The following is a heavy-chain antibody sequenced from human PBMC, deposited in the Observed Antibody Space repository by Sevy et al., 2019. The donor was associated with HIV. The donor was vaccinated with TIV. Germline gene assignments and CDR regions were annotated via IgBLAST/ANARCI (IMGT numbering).Heavy chain of an antibody. V-gene: IGHV3-23*01. CDR2: FCFGGSKI. J-gene: IGHJ4*02. CDR1: GFTFSIYT. CDR3: AREGSAQPHDY. Sequence: GGSLRLSCAASGFTFSIYTMSWVRQAPGKGLEWVSTFCFGGSKIYYADSVKGRFTISRDNSRNTVYLQMNSLRADDTAVYYCAREGSAQPHDYWGQGTLVTVSS. D-gene: IGHD2-15*01.